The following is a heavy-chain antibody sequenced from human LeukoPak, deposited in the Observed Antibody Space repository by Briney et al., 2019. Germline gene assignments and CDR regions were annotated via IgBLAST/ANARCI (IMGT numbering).Heavy chain of an antibody. Sequence: QAGGSLRLSCAASGFTFSSYGMSWVRQAPGKGLEWVSAISGSGGSTYYADSVKGRFTISRDNSKNTLYLQMNSLRAEDTAVYYCAKDREPIGDRGRSSWYRIGGSFDPWGQGTLVTVSS. V-gene: IGHV3-23*01. J-gene: IGHJ5*02. CDR3: AKDREPIGDRGRSSWYRIGGSFDP. D-gene: IGHD6-13*01. CDR2: ISGSGGST. CDR1: GFTFSSYG.